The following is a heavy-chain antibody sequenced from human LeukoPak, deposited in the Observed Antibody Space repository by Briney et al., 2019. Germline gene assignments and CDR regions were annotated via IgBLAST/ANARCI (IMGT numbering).Heavy chain of an antibody. V-gene: IGHV3-21*01. D-gene: IGHD1-26*01. CDR2: ISSSSSYI. CDR1: GFTFSSYS. Sequence: GRSLRLSCAASGFTFSSYSMNWVRQAPGKGLEWVSSISSSSSYIYYADSVKGRFTISRDNAKNSLYLQMNSLRAEDTAVYYCARVTQSGSQHFDYWGQGTLVTVSS. J-gene: IGHJ4*02. CDR3: ARVTQSGSQHFDY.